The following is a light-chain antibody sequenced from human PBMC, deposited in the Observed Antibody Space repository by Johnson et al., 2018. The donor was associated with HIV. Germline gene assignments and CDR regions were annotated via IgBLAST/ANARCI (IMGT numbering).Light chain of an antibody. CDR2: KDS. CDR3: LSADSSGTYV. Sequence: VLTQPPSVSVSLGQMARITCSGDALPKKYAYWYQQKPGQFPVLVIYKDSERPSGIPERFSGSSSGTIVTLTISGVQAEDEADYYCLSADSSGTYVFGTGTKVTVL. J-gene: IGLJ1*01. V-gene: IGLV3-16*01. CDR1: ALPKKY.